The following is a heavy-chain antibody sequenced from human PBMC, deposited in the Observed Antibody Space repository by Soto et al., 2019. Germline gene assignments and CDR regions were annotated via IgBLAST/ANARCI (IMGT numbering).Heavy chain of an antibody. Sequence: SATLSLTCAVYGGSFSGYYWSWIRQPPGKGLEWIGEINHSGSTNYNPSLKSRVTISVDTSKNQFSLKLSSVTAADTAVYYCARGGGPGYSSSWYFKGGAFDIWGQGTMVTVSS. CDR1: GGSFSGYY. CDR2: INHSGST. D-gene: IGHD6-13*01. J-gene: IGHJ3*02. CDR3: ARGGGPGYSSSWYFKGGAFDI. V-gene: IGHV4-34*01.